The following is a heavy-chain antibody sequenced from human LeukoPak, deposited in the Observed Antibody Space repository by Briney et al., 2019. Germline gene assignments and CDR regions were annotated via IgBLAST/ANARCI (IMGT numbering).Heavy chain of an antibody. Sequence: GGSLRLSCAASGFTFSNYGMTWVRQAPGQGLEWVSVISISGGTTYYIASVKGRFTISRDNTTKTLYLQFNSLRAEDTAAYYCATSEYGVSRSWGMGTLVTVSS. CDR3: ATSEYGVSRS. CDR1: GFTFSNYG. V-gene: IGHV3-23*01. CDR2: ISISGGTT. D-gene: IGHD4-17*01. J-gene: IGHJ5*02.